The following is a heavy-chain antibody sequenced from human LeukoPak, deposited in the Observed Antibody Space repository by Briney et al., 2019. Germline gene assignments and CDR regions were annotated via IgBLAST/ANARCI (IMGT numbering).Heavy chain of an antibody. J-gene: IGHJ4*02. V-gene: IGHV3-30-3*01. D-gene: IGHD2-2*01. CDR1: GFIFSSYA. CDR3: ARAKVVPASFDY. Sequence: GGSLRLSCAASGFIFSSYAMHWVRQAPGKGLEWVAVISYDGSNKYYADSVKGRFTISRDNSKNTLYLQMNSLRAEDTAVYYCARAKVVPASFDYWGQGTLVTVSS. CDR2: ISYDGSNK.